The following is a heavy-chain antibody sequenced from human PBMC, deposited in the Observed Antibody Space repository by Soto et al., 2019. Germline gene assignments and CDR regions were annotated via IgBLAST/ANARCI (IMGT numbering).Heavy chain of an antibody. CDR3: ARGSFSSSSSWFDP. Sequence: SETLSLTCTVSGGSISSDANFRSWIRQLPGRGLEWIGYISYTRRTYYTPSLNSRLTISLDTSKNLFSLRLSAVTAADTAAYFCARGSFSSSSSWFDPWGQGTLVTVSS. CDR1: GGSISSDANF. V-gene: IGHV4-31*03. CDR2: ISYTRRT. D-gene: IGHD6-6*01. J-gene: IGHJ5*02.